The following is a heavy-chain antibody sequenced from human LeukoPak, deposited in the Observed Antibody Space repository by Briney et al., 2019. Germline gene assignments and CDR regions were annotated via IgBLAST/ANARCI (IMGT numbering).Heavy chain of an antibody. V-gene: IGHV3-11*01. D-gene: IGHD4-23*01. CDR3: ATTPINYGGNSGGFGYFDY. CDR2: ISSSGSTI. Sequence: GGSLRLSCAASGFTFSDYYMSWIRQAPGKGLEWVSYISSSGSTIYYADSVKGRFTISRDNAKNSLYLQMNSLRAEDTAVYYCATTPINYGGNSGGFGYFDYWGQGTLVTVSS. CDR1: GFTFSDYY. J-gene: IGHJ4*02.